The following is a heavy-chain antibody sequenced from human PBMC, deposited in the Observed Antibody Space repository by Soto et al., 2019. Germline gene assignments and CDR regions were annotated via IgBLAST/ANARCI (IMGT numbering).Heavy chain of an antibody. CDR3: AKDHTGGFRPQNFDY. D-gene: IGHD1-26*01. CDR2: IKSKTDGGTT. J-gene: IGHJ4*02. V-gene: IGHV3-15*07. CDR1: GFTFSNAW. Sequence: GGSLRLSCAASGFTFSNAWINWVRQAPGKGLEWVGRIKSKTDGGTTDFAAPVKGRFAISRDDSKDMVYLQMNSLKTEDTGIYYCAKDHTGGFRPQNFDYWGQGTLVTVSS.